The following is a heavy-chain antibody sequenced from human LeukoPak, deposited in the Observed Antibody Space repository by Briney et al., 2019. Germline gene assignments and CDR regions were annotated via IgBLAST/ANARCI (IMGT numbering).Heavy chain of an antibody. CDR2: IYYSGST. CDR1: GGSISSSSYY. D-gene: IGHD3-3*01. J-gene: IGHJ6*03. Sequence: SETLSLTCTVSGGSISSSSYYWGWIRQPPGKGLEWIGSIYYSGSTNYNPSLKSRVTISVDTSKNQFSLKLSSVTAADMAVYYCARGNGLNYDFWSGYYYYYYYYMDVWGKGTTVTVSS. CDR3: ARGNGLNYDFWSGYYYYYYYYMDV. V-gene: IGHV4-39*07.